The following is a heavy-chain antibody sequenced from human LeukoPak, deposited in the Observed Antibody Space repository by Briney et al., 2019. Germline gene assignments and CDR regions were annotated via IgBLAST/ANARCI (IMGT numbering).Heavy chain of an antibody. Sequence: SETLSLTSTVSGGSISSYYWSWIRQPPGKGLEWIGYIYYSGSTNYNPSLKSRVTISVDTSKNQFSLKLSSVTAVDTAVYYCARGSRSSGWFDYWGQGTLVTVSS. CDR2: IYYSGST. CDR1: GGSISSYY. CDR3: ARGSRSSGWFDY. V-gene: IGHV4-59*01. D-gene: IGHD6-19*01. J-gene: IGHJ4*02.